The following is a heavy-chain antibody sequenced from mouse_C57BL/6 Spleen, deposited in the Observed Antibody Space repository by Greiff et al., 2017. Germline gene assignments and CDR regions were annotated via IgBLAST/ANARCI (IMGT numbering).Heavy chain of an antibody. V-gene: IGHV1-15*01. CDR2: IDPETGGT. Sequence: QVQLQQSGAELVRPGASVTLSCKASGYTFTDYEMHWVKQTPVHGLEWIGAIDPETGGTAYNQKFKGKAILTADKSSSTAYMELRSLTSEDSAVYYCTERYYAMDYWGQGTSVTVAS. J-gene: IGHJ4*01. CDR3: TERYYAMDY. CDR1: GYTFTDYE.